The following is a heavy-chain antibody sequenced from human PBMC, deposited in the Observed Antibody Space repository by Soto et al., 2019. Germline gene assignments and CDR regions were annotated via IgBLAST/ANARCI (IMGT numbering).Heavy chain of an antibody. J-gene: IGHJ6*02. CDR1: GFTFSSYA. V-gene: IGHV3-30-3*01. CDR3: ARDDLWFGEYYYGMDV. CDR2: ISYDGSNK. D-gene: IGHD3-10*01. Sequence: GGSLRLSCAASGFTFSSYAMHWVRQAPGKGLEWVAVISYDGSNKYYADSVKGRFTISRDNSKNTLYLQMNSLRAEDTAVYYCARDDLWFGEYYYGMDVWGQGTTVTVSS.